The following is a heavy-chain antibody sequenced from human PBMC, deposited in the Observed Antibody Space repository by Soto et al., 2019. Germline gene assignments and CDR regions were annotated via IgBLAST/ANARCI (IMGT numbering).Heavy chain of an antibody. V-gene: IGHV4-59*01. CDR2: AYDSGSP. J-gene: IGHJ4*02. CDR3: ARATASRARGVFDY. CDR1: GGSISSYF. Sequence: NPSETLSLTCTVSGGSISSYFWSWIRQPPGRGLEWIGYAYDSGSPNYNPSLKSRVTMSVDTSKNQFSLKLTSVTAADTAIYYCARATASRARGVFDYWGQGALVTVSS. D-gene: IGHD2-21*01.